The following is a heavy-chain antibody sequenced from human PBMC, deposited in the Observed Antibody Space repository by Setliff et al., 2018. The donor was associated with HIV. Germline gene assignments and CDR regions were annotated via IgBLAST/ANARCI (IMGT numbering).Heavy chain of an antibody. CDR3: ASEAWTSYRSSSGYYYYYMDV. J-gene: IGHJ6*03. D-gene: IGHD6-6*01. V-gene: IGHV4-61*01. CDR2: IYYSGTT. Sequence: PSETLSLTCTVYGDSVSSGNYYWSWIRQPPGKGLAWIGYIYYSGTTKYNPSLKSRFNISVDTSKNQFSLKLSSVTAADTAVYYCASEAWTSYRSSSGYYYYYMDVWGKGTTVTVSS. CDR1: GDSVSSGNYY.